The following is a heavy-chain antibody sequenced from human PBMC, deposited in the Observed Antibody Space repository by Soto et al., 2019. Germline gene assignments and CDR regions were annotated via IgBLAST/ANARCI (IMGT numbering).Heavy chain of an antibody. Sequence: ASVKVSCKASGYTFTSYGISWVRQAPGQGLEWMGRISAYNGNTNYAQKLQGRVTMTTDTSTSTAYMELSSVTAADTAVYYCGKLPWADYGGIFDPWGQGTLVTVSS. D-gene: IGHD4-17*01. J-gene: IGHJ5*02. CDR1: GYTFTSYG. V-gene: IGHV1-18*01. CDR3: GKLPWADYGGIFDP. CDR2: ISAYNGNT.